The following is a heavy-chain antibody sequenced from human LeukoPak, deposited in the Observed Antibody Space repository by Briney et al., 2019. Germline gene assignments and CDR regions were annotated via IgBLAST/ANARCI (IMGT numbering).Heavy chain of an antibody. CDR2: IHYTGTT. J-gene: IGHJ6*03. D-gene: IGHD1-26*01. V-gene: IGHV4-38-2*02. CDR3: ARTGGSFYFYYYMDV. CDR1: DYSISSGYY. Sequence: SETLYLTCSVSDYSISSGYYWGWIRQPPGKGLEWIGSIHYTGTTYYNPSLKSRVIISFDTSKNHFSLRLSSVTAADTALYYCARTGGSFYFYYYMDVWGKGTTVTVSS.